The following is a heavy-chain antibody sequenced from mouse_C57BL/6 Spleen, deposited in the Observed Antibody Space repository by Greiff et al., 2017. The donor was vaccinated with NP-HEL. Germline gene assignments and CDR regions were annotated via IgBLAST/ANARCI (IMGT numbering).Heavy chain of an antibody. CDR2: IHPNSGST. CDR3: ARVYYGRRGFDY. D-gene: IGHD1-1*01. J-gene: IGHJ2*01. V-gene: IGHV1-64*01. CDR1: GYTFTSYW. Sequence: VKLQQPGAELVKPGASVKLSCKASGYTFTSYWMHWVKQRPGQGLEWIGMIHPNSGSTNYNEKFKSKATLTVDKSSSTAYMQLSSLTSEDSAVYYCARVYYGRRGFDYWGQGTTLTGSS.